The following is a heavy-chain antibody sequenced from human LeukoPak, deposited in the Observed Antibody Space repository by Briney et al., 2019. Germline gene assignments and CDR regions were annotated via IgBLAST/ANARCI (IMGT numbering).Heavy chain of an antibody. CDR3: ARVGWFRELLVRSYYFDY. J-gene: IGHJ4*02. V-gene: IGHV1-8*03. CDR2: MNPNSGNT. Sequence: GASVKVSCKASGYTFTSYDINWVRQATGQGLEWMGWMNPNSGNTGYAQKFQGRVTITRNTSISTAYMELSSLRSEDTAVYYCARVGWFRELLVRSYYFDYWGQGTLVTVSS. CDR1: GYTFTSYD. D-gene: IGHD3-10*01.